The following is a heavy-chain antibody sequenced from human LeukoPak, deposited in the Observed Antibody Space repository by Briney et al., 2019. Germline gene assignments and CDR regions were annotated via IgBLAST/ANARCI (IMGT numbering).Heavy chain of an antibody. D-gene: IGHD6-19*01. Sequence: SETLSLTCTVSGGSISSYYWSWIRQPAGKGLEWIGRIYTSGSTNYNPSPKSRVTMSVDTSKNQFSLKLSSVTAADTAVYYCARDFSLSVAGTSRYYYYGMDVWGQGTTVTVSS. CDR3: ARDFSLSVAGTSRYYYYGMDV. V-gene: IGHV4-4*07. J-gene: IGHJ6*02. CDR2: IYTSGST. CDR1: GGSISSYY.